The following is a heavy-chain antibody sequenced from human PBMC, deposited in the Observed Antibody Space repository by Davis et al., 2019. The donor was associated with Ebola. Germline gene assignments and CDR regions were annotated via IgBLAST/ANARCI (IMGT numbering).Heavy chain of an antibody. Sequence: GSLRLSCTVSGGSINSYYWSWIRQPPGKGLEWIGYSSDSGSAHYSPSLKSRVSISVDTSKNQFSLKLTSVTAADTAIYSCARGDSYYDPSGYYAGPEAPDHWGQGTLVSVSS. CDR3: ARGDSYYDPSGYYAGPEAPDH. J-gene: IGHJ4*02. V-gene: IGHV4-59*12. D-gene: IGHD3-22*01. CDR1: GGSINSYY. CDR2: SSDSGSA.